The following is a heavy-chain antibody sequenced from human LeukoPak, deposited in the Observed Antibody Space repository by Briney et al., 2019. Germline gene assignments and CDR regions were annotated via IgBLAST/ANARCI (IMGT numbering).Heavy chain of an antibody. V-gene: IGHV4-31*03. CDR2: IYYSGST. CDR1: GGSISSGGYY. J-gene: IGHJ4*02. D-gene: IGHD3-22*01. CDR3: AREANYYDSSGTLYYFDY. Sequence: SETLSLTCTVSGGSISSGGYYWSWIRQHPGKGLEWIGYIYYSGSTYYNPSLRSRVTISVDTSKNQFSLKLSSVSAADTAVYYCAREANYYDSSGTLYYFDYWGQGTLVTVS.